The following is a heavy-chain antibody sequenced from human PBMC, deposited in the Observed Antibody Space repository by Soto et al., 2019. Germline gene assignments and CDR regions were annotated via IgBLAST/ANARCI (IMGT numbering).Heavy chain of an antibody. CDR1: GGTFSSYA. CDR2: IIPIFGTA. D-gene: IGHD2-2*01. V-gene: IGHV1-69*13. Sequence: ASVKVSCKASGGTFSSYAISCVRQAPGQGLEWMGGIIPIFGTANYAQKFQGRVTITADESTSTAYMELSSLRSEDTAVYYCARDPRYIVVVTAAFYGMDVWGQGTTVTVSS. J-gene: IGHJ6*02. CDR3: ARDPRYIVVVTAAFYGMDV.